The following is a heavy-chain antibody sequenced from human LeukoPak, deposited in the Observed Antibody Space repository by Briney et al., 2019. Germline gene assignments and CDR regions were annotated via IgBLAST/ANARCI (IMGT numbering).Heavy chain of an antibody. CDR3: ARRSRGVIREVAMDF. CDR1: GYSFPSEW. J-gene: IGHJ3*01. Sequence: VESLQLYRKGSGYSFPSEWIGWVRQMPGKGLEWMGIIYPGDSDTSYSPSFQGQVTISADKSISTASLQWSSLTASDIAMYYCARRSRGVIREVAMDFGGQGTMVTVSS. D-gene: IGHD3-10*01. CDR2: IYPGDSDT. V-gene: IGHV5-51*01.